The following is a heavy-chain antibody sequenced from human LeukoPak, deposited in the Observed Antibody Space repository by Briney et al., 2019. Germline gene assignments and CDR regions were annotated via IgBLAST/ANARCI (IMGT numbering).Heavy chain of an antibody. CDR3: ARNMVAATPPSLYFDY. V-gene: IGHV1-2*02. J-gene: IGHJ4*02. CDR1: GYTFTGYY. Sequence: ASVKVSCKASGYTFTGYYMHWVRQAPGQGLEWMGWINPNSGGTNYAQKFQGRVTMTRDTSISTAYMELSRLRSDDTAVYYCARNMVAATPPSLYFDYWGQGTLVTVSS. CDR2: INPNSGGT. D-gene: IGHD2-15*01.